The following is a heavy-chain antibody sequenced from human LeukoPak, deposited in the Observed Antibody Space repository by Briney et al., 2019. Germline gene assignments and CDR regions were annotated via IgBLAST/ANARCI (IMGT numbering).Heavy chain of an antibody. CDR3: ARVSGSGTALDAFDI. Sequence: SETLSLTCTVSGGSISSYYWSWIRQPPGKGLEWIGYIYYSGSTNYNPSLKSRVTISVDTSKNQFSLTLSSVTAADTAVYFCARVSGSGTALDAFDIWGQGTLVTVSS. CDR1: GGSISSYY. V-gene: IGHV4-59*08. CDR2: IYYSGST. J-gene: IGHJ3*02. D-gene: IGHD1-1*01.